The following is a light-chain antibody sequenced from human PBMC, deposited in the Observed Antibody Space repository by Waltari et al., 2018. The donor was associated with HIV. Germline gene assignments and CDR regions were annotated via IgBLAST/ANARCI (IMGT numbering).Light chain of an antibody. Sequence: EIVMTQSPLPLSVIPGEPASMSCRASQSLLHTNGYNYSDWYLQKPGQSPQLLIYLGSNRASGVPDRFSGSGSGTDFTLNISRVEAEDVGVYYCMQGLQTPLFTFGPGTKVDIK. CDR3: MQGLQTPLFT. J-gene: IGKJ3*01. CDR2: LGS. CDR1: QSLLHTNGYNY. V-gene: IGKV2-28*01.